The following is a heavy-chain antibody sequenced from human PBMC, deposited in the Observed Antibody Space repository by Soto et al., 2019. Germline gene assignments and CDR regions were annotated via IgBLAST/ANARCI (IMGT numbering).Heavy chain of an antibody. CDR1: RFTFTSSA. V-gene: IGHV1-3*01. CDR3: ARVPVGPYNWFDP. Sequence: ASVKFSCKASRFTFTSSAVQRVRQARGQRLEWIGWINAGNGNTKYSQKFQGRVTITRDTSASTAYMELSSLGSEDTAVSYCARVPVGPYNWFDPWGQGTLVTVSS. J-gene: IGHJ5*02. CDR2: INAGNGNT.